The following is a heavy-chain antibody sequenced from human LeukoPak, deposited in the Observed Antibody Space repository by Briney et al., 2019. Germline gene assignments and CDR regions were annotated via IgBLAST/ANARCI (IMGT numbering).Heavy chain of an antibody. J-gene: IGHJ4*02. V-gene: IGHV3-30-3*01. CDR2: ISYDGSNK. CDR1: GFTFSSYA. CDR3: AILADTAMPSSLALGDWDFDY. D-gene: IGHD5-18*01. Sequence: GGSLRLSCAASGFTFSSYAMHWVRQAPGKGLEWVAVISYDGSNKYYADSVKGRFTISRDNSKNTLYLQMNSLRSEDTAVYYCAILADTAMPSSLALGDWDFDYWGQGTLVTVSS.